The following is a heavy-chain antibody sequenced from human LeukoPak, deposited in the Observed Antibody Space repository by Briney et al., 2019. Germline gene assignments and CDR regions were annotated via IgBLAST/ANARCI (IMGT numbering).Heavy chain of an antibody. CDR1: GGSIRSYY. CDR2: IYYSGST. Sequence: PSETLSLTCTVSGGSIRSYYWSWIRQPPGEGLEWIGYIYYSGSTNYNPSLKSRVTISVDTSKNQFSLKLSSVTAADTAVYHCARAYSGYGQIDYWGQGTLVTVSS. V-gene: IGHV4-59*01. D-gene: IGHD5-12*01. CDR3: ARAYSGYGQIDY. J-gene: IGHJ4*02.